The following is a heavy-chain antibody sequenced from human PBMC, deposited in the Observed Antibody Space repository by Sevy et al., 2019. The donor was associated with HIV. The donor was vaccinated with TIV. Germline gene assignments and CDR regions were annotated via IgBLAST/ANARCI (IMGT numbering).Heavy chain of an antibody. CDR2: MNRNSGNT. V-gene: IGHV1-8*01. J-gene: IGHJ4*02. CDR1: GYTFTSYD. CDR3: ARWVLGATFAFDY. D-gene: IGHD1-26*01. Sequence: ASVKVSCKASGYTFTSYDINWVRQATGQGLEWMGWMNRNSGNTGYAQKFQGRVTLTRNTSISTAYMELSSLRSDDTAVYYCARWVLGATFAFDYWGQGTLVTGSS.